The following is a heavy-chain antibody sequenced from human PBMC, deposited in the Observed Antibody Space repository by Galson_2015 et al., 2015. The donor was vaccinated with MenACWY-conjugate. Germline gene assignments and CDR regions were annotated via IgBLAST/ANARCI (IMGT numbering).Heavy chain of an antibody. V-gene: IGHV3-23*01. Sequence: SLRLSCAASGFTFSSYAMSWVRQAPGKGLEWVSGISRSGTTNYADYAKGRFTITRGNSKNTLHLLINSLRAEDTAVYSWAKTTPPRNDRLTGYDDWGQGTLVTVSS. CDR1: GFTFSSYA. CDR2: ISRSGTT. CDR3: AKTTPPRNDRLTGYDD. J-gene: IGHJ4*02. D-gene: IGHD3-9*01.